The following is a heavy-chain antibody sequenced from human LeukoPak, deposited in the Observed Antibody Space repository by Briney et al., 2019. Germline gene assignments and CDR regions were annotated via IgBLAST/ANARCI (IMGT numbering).Heavy chain of an antibody. CDR2: MNPNSGNT. V-gene: IGHV1-8*01. CDR3: ARVRSGHSGSWYSITSNNWFDP. Sequence: GASVKVSCKASGYTFTSYDINWVRQATGQGLEWMGWMNPNSGNTGYAQKFQGRVTMTRNTSISTAYMELSSLRSEDTAVYYCARVRSGHSGSWYSITSNNWFDPWGQGTLVTVSS. J-gene: IGHJ5*02. CDR1: GYTFTSYD. D-gene: IGHD6-13*01.